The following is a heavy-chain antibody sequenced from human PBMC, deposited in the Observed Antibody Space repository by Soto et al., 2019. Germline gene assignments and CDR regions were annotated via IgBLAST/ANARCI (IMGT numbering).Heavy chain of an antibody. Sequence: PGGSLRLSCAASGFTFSSYAMSWVRQAPGKGLEWVSAISGSGGSTYYADSVKGRFTISRDNSKNTLYLQMNSLRAEDTAVYYCANPQLFYGSYYDYWGQGTLVTVSS. CDR2: ISGSGGST. D-gene: IGHD1-26*01. V-gene: IGHV3-23*01. CDR3: ANPQLFYGSYYDY. CDR1: GFTFSSYA. J-gene: IGHJ4*02.